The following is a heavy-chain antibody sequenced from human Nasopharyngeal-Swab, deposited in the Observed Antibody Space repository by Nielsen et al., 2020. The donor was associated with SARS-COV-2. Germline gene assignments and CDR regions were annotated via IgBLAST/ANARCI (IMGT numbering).Heavy chain of an antibody. D-gene: IGHD2-15*01. J-gene: IGHJ6*02. V-gene: IGHV3-9*01. CDR2: ISWNSGSI. Sequence: PGKGLEWVSGISWNSGSIGYADSVKGRFTISRGNAKNSLYLQMNSLRAEDTALYYCAKVVAAHYYYYGMDVWGQGTTVTVSS. CDR3: AKVVAAHYYYYGMDV.